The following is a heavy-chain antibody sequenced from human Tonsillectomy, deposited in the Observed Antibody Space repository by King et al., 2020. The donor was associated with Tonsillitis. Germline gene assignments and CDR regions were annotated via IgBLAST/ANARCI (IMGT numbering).Heavy chain of an antibody. CDR3: ARRRDRDYYYYYYVMDV. D-gene: IGHD3-10*01. Sequence: VQLVESGAEVKKPGESLKISCKGSGYSFSSYWIGRVRQMPGKGLEWMGIIYPADSDTRYGPSFEGQVTISADKSISTAYLQWSSLKASDTAMYYCARRRDRDYYYYYYVMDVWGQGTTVTVSS. J-gene: IGHJ6*02. CDR1: GYSFSSYW. CDR2: IYPADSDT. V-gene: IGHV5-51*01.